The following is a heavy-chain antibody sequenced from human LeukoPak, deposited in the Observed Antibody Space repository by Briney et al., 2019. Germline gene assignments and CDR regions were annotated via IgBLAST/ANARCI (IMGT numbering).Heavy chain of an antibody. Sequence: PSETLSLTCTVSGGSISNYFWNWIRQSPGKGLEWTGYIYNSGNTKYNPSLKSRVTVSVDTSKNQFSLKLSSVTAADTAVYYCARASFNTYGIDGFDYWGQGTLVTVSS. CDR2: IYNSGNT. V-gene: IGHV4-59*01. CDR3: ARASFNTYGIDGFDY. D-gene: IGHD5-24*01. CDR1: GGSISNYF. J-gene: IGHJ4*02.